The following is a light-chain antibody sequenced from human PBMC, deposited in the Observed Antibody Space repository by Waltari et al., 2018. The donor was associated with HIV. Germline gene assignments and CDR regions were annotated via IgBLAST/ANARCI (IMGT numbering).Light chain of an antibody. CDR3: AAWDDSLSGVV. J-gene: IGLJ2*01. CDR1: TSNIGQNT. Sequence: QSVLTQPPSASGPPGQGVTISCSGSTSNIGQNTVNWYQQFPGTAPKLLIYSNDKRPSGVPDRFSGAKSGTSASLAISGLQSEDDTDYYCAAWDDSLSGVVFGGGTTLTVL. V-gene: IGLV1-44*01. CDR2: SND.